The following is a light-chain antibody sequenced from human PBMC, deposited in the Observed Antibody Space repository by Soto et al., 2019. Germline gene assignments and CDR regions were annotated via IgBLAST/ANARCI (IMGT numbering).Light chain of an antibody. J-gene: IGLJ3*02. CDR1: SSDIGAYNY. CDR2: DVT. CDR3: SEYPSSSTQVE. Sequence: QSALTQPASVSGSPGQSITIACTGTSSDIGAYNYVSWYRHHPGKAPKLMIYDVTNRPSGVSNRVSGAKSGNSASLIISGLQAENEVDYNRSEYPSSSTQVEFGGGTKITGL. V-gene: IGLV2-14*03.